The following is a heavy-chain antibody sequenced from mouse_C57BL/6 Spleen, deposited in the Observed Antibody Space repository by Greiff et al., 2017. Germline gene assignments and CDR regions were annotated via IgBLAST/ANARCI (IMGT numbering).Heavy chain of an antibody. V-gene: IGHV1-81*01. CDR3: ADRGAY. CDR2: IYPRSGNT. Sequence: VKLMESGAELARPGASVKLSCKASGYTFTSYGISWVKQRTGQGLEWIGEIYPRSGNTYYNEKFKGKATLTADKSSSTAYMELRSLTSEDSAVYFCADRGAYWGQGTLVTVSA. CDR1: GYTFTSYG. J-gene: IGHJ3*01.